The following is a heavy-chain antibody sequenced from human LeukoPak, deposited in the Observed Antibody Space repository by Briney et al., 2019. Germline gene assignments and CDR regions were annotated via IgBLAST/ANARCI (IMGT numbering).Heavy chain of an antibody. D-gene: IGHD1-26*01. V-gene: IGHV3-33*01. CDR1: GFTFSSYG. J-gene: IGHJ3*02. CDR2: IWYDGSNK. Sequence: GGSLRLSCAASGFTFSSYGMHWVRQAPGKGLEWVAVIWYDGSNKYYADSVKGRFTISRDNSKNALYLQMNSLRAEDTAVYYCARDRVVGAHDAFDIWGQGTMVTVSS. CDR3: ARDRVVGAHDAFDI.